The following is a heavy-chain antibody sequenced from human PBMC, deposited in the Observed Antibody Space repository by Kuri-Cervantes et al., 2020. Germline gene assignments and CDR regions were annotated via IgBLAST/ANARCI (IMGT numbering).Heavy chain of an antibody. CDR2: INPSGGST. J-gene: IGHJ4*02. D-gene: IGHD5-24*01. CDR3: AREGGYNRGDLGNY. CDR1: GYTFTSYG. Sequence: ASVKVSCKASGYTFTSYGISWVRQAPGQGLEWMGWINPSGGSTSYAQKFQGRVTMTRDTSTSTVYMELSSLRSEDTAVYYCAREGGYNRGDLGNYWGQGTPVTVSS. V-gene: IGHV1-46*01.